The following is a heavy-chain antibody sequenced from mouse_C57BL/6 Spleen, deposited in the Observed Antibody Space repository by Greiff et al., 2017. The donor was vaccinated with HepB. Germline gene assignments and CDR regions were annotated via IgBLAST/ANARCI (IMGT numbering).Heavy chain of an antibody. CDR3: ARCDGYSNYYAMDY. CDR2: IYPRSGNT. V-gene: IGHV1-81*01. CDR1: GYTFTSYG. J-gene: IGHJ4*01. D-gene: IGHD2-3*01. Sequence: VQLQQSGAELARPGASVKMSCKASGYTFTSYGISWVKQRTGQGLEWIGEIYPRSGNTYYNEKFKGKATLTADKSSSTAYMELRSLTSEDSAVYFCARCDGYSNYYAMDYWGQGTSVTVSS.